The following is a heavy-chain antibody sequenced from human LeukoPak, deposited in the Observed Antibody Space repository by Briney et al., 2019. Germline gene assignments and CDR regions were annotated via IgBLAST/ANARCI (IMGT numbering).Heavy chain of an antibody. V-gene: IGHV3-48*04. D-gene: IGHD6-19*01. Sequence: GGSLRLSCAASGFTFSSYWMSWVRQAPGKGLEWVSYISSRGTTMYYADSVKGRFTISRDNAKNTLYLQMNSLRAEDTAVYYCAKGRDSSGWYRARTYFDYWGQGTLVTVSS. CDR1: GFTFSSYW. CDR3: AKGRDSSGWYRARTYFDY. J-gene: IGHJ4*02. CDR2: ISSRGTTM.